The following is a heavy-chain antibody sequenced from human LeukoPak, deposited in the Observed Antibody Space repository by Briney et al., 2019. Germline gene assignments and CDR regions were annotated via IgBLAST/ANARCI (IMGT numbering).Heavy chain of an antibody. CDR3: ARDSPHQRFDY. J-gene: IGHJ4*02. CDR2: IDLKAGDI. V-gene: IGHV1-2*02. Sequence: ASVKVSCKASGYTFIDYWIHWVRQAPGQGLEWMGRIDLKAGDITSAQKFQGRVTMTRDTSISTTYMDLSGLGTDDTAVYYCARDSPHQRFDYWGQGTLVTVSS. CDR1: GYTFIDYW.